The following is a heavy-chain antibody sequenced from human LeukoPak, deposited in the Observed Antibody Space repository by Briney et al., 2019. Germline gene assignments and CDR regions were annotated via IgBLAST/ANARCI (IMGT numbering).Heavy chain of an antibody. Sequence: PSETLSLTCTVSGGSISSSSYYWGWIRQPPGKGLEGIGRIFYSGSTYYNPSLKSRVTISVDTSKNQFSLKLSSVTAADTAVYYCARHSLEVRGDHINWFDPWGQGTLVTVSS. D-gene: IGHD3-10*01. CDR3: ARHSLEVRGDHINWFDP. CDR2: IFYSGST. CDR1: GGSISSSSYY. J-gene: IGHJ5*02. V-gene: IGHV4-39*01.